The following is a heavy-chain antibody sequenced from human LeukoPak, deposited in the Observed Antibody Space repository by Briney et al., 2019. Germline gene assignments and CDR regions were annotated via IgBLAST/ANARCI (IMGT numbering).Heavy chain of an antibody. J-gene: IGHJ4*02. V-gene: IGHV3-74*01. Sequence: GGSLRLSCAASGFTFRSYWMHWVRQSPGKRLVRVSHITSDGTGTNYADSVKGRFTISRDNSKNTLYLQMNSLRAEDTAVYYCAKTLWELLPYYFDYWGQGTLVTVSS. CDR1: GFTFRSYW. CDR2: ITSDGTGT. CDR3: AKTLWELLPYYFDY. D-gene: IGHD1-26*01.